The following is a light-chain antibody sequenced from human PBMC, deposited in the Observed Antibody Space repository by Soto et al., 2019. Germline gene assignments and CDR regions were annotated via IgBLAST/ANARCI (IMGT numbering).Light chain of an antibody. CDR1: SSNIGNNY. CDR3: GTWDTSLSAVV. J-gene: IGLJ2*01. Sequence: QSVLTQPPSVSAAPGQKVTISCSGSSSNIGNNYVSWYQHLPGTAPKRLIYDNNERPSGIPDRFSGSKSGTSATLGITGLQTGDEADYYCGTWDTSLSAVVFGGGTKLTVL. CDR2: DNN. V-gene: IGLV1-51*01.